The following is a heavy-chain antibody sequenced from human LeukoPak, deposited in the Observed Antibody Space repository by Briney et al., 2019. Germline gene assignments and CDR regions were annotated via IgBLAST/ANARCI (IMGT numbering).Heavy chain of an antibody. J-gene: IGHJ3*02. CDR2: IRSSSSYI. V-gene: IGHV3-21*01. D-gene: IGHD3-3*01. Sequence: PGGSLRLSCVASGFTFSSYSMNWVRQAPGKGLEWVSSIRSSSSYIYYADSVKGRFTISRDNAKNSLYLQMNSLRAEDTAVYYCARDRIAIFGVVPFDAFDIWGQGTMVTVSS. CDR1: GFTFSSYS. CDR3: ARDRIAIFGVVPFDAFDI.